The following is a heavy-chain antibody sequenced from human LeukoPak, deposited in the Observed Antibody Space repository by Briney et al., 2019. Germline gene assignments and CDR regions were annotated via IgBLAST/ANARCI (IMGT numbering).Heavy chain of an antibody. CDR1: GFTFSDYY. CDR3: ASVNSFGFDY. J-gene: IGHJ4*02. V-gene: IGHV3-11*06. CDR2: ISSSSSYT. Sequence: GGSLRLSCAASGFTFSDYYMSWIRQAPGKGLEWVSYISSSSSYTNYADSVKGRFTISRDAAKNSLYLQMNSLRAEDSAVYYCASVNSFGFDYWGQGTLVTVSS. D-gene: IGHD5-18*01.